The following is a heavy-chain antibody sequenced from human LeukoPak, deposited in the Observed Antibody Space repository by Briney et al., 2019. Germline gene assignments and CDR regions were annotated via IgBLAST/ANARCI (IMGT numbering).Heavy chain of an antibody. Sequence: GGSLRLSCAASGFTFNVYWMSWVRQAPGKGLEWVANIKEDGSEKYYVDSVKGRFTISRDNAKNSLYLQMNSLRAEDTAVYYCARASSWYTPSRFDPWGQGTLVTVSS. CDR1: GFTFNVYW. CDR2: IKEDGSEK. J-gene: IGHJ5*02. V-gene: IGHV3-7*01. CDR3: ARASSWYTPSRFDP. D-gene: IGHD6-13*01.